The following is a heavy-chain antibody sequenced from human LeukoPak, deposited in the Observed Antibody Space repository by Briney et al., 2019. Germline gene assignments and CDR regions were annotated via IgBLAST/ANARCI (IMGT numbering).Heavy chain of an antibody. CDR1: GGSISSYY. J-gene: IGHJ4*02. V-gene: IGHV4-59*01. CDR2: IYYSGST. D-gene: IGHD4-17*01. Sequence: PSETLSLTCTVSGGSISSYYWSWIRQPPGKGLEWIGYIYYSGSTNYNPSLKSRVTISVDTSKNQFSLKLSSVTAADTAVYYCAGGDDYGDYVKLWGQGTLATVSS. CDR3: AGGDDYGDYVKL.